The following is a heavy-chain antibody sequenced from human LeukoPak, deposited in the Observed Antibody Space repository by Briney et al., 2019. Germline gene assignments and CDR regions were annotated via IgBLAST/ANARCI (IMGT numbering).Heavy chain of an antibody. CDR3: AMSRSGIYYKPYFDS. V-gene: IGHV3-23*01. J-gene: IGHJ4*02. CDR2: ISDSGRST. D-gene: IGHD3-10*01. Sequence: PGGSLRLSCVASGFTFGSYAMSWVRQAPGKGLEWVSGISDSGRSTCDADSVKGRFITSRDNSKNTLYLQMNSLRVEDTAVYYCAMSRSGIYYKPYFDSWGQGTLVTVSS. CDR1: GFTFGSYA.